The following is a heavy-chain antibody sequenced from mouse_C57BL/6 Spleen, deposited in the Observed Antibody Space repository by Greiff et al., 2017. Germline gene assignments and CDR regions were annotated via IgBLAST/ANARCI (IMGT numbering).Heavy chain of an antibody. V-gene: IGHV1-81*01. CDR3: ARIQRRAMDY. Sequence: VQLQQSGAELARPGASVKLSCKASGYTFTSYGISWVKQRTGQGLEWIGEIYPRSGNTYYNEKFKGKATLTADKPSSTAYMALRSLTSEDSAVYFCARIQRRAMDYWGQGTSVTVSS. J-gene: IGHJ4*01. CDR1: GYTFTSYG. CDR2: IYPRSGNT.